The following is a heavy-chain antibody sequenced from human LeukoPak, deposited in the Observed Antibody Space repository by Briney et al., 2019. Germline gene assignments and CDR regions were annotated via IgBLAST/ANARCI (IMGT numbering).Heavy chain of an antibody. D-gene: IGHD1-26*01. CDR3: TTTAAKADNYYYAMDV. Sequence: PGGSLRLSCAASDFTFSGSAMHWVRQASGKGLEWVGRIRSKTNNYATVYAASVNGRFTISRDESKNTAYLQMNSLETEDTAVYYCTTTAAKADNYYYAMDVWGKGTTVTVSS. V-gene: IGHV3-73*01. J-gene: IGHJ6*04. CDR2: IRSKTNNYAT. CDR1: DFTFSGSA.